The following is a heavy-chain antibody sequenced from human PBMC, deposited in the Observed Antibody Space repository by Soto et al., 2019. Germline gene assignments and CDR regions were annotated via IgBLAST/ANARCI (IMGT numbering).Heavy chain of an antibody. CDR3: ARAAPRYCSGGSCYSGRDY. Sequence: PGGSLRLSCAASGFTVGSNYMFWVRQAPGKGLEWVSTIYSGGGTYYADSVKGRFTISRDNPKNTLYLQMNSLRAADTAVYYCARAAPRYCSGGSCYSGRDYWGQGTLVTVSS. CDR2: IYSGGGT. V-gene: IGHV3-66*01. J-gene: IGHJ4*02. CDR1: GFTVGSNY. D-gene: IGHD2-15*01.